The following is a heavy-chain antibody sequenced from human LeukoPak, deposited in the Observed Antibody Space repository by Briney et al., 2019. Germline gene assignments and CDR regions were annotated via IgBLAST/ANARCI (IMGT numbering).Heavy chain of an antibody. CDR3: AREGSSGYYYFDY. D-gene: IGHD3-22*01. Sequence: WASVTVSCKASGYTFTSYSMHWVRQAPGQGLEWMGIIKPSGGSTTYAQKLQGRVTMTRDTSTSTVYMELSSLRSEDTSVYYCAREGSSGYYYFDYWGQGTLVTVSS. CDR1: GYTFTSYS. CDR2: IKPSGGST. J-gene: IGHJ4*02. V-gene: IGHV1-46*01.